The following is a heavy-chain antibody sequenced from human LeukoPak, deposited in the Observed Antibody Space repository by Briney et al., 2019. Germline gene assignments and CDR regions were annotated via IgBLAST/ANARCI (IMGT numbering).Heavy chain of an antibody. Sequence: ASVKVSCKASGYTFSDYFTHWVRQAPGQGLEWMGWIKPDSGSTHYAEKFQGRVTMSRDTSLSTAYMDLSGLTSDDTAVYYCLREEISQGISPDYWGQGTLVTVSS. CDR1: GYTFSDYF. J-gene: IGHJ4*02. CDR3: LREEISQGISPDY. V-gene: IGHV1-2*02. CDR2: IKPDSGST.